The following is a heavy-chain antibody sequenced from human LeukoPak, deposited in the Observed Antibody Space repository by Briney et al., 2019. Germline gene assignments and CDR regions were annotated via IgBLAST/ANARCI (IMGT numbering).Heavy chain of an antibody. V-gene: IGHV1-24*01. CDR1: GYTLTELS. Sequence: ASVKVSCKVSGYTLTELSMHWVRQAPGKGLEWMGGFDPEDGETIYAQKFQGRVTMTEDTSTDTAYMELSSLRSEDTAVYYCATDGSGSSSWYTSSWGQGTLVTVSS. D-gene: IGHD6-13*01. J-gene: IGHJ4*02. CDR2: FDPEDGET. CDR3: ATDGSGSSSWYTSS.